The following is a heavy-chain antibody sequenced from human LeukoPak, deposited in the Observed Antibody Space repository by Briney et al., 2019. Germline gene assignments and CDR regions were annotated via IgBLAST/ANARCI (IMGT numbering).Heavy chain of an antibody. Sequence: GASVKVSCKASGGTFSSYAISWVRQAPGQGLEWMGGIIPIFGTANYAQEFQGRVTITADESTSTAYMELSSLRSEDTAVYYCASSFGEFNWFDPWGQGTLVTVSS. CDR3: ASSFGEFNWFDP. J-gene: IGHJ5*02. CDR2: IIPIFGTA. V-gene: IGHV1-69*13. CDR1: GGTFSSYA. D-gene: IGHD3-10*01.